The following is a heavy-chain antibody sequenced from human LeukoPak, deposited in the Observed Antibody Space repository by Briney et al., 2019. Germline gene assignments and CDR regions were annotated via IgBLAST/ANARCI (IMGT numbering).Heavy chain of an antibody. CDR3: ARDRSSSYTRDWFDP. CDR1: GGSISSSSYY. V-gene: IGHV4-39*07. Sequence: SETLSLTCTVSGGSISSSSYYWGWIRQPPGKGLEWIGSIYYSGSTYYNPSLKSRVTMSIDTSKNQFSLKLNSVTAADTAVYYCARDRSSSYTRDWFDPWGQGVLVTVSS. J-gene: IGHJ5*02. D-gene: IGHD6-13*01. CDR2: IYYSGST.